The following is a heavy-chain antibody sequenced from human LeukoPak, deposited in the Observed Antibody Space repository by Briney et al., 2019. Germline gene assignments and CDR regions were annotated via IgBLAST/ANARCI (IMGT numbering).Heavy chain of an antibody. Sequence: GGSLRLSCAASGFTFSSYSMNWVRQAPGKGLEWVSYISSSSSTIYYADSVKGRFTISRDNARYSLYLQMNSLRAEDTAVYYCASTRYCSGGSCSEGVDYWGQGTLVTVSS. D-gene: IGHD2-15*01. CDR1: GFTFSSYS. CDR2: ISSSSSTI. CDR3: ASTRYCSGGSCSEGVDY. V-gene: IGHV3-48*01. J-gene: IGHJ4*02.